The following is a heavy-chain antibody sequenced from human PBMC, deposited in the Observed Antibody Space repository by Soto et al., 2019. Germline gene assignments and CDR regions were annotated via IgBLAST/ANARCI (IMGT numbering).Heavy chain of an antibody. D-gene: IGHD1-26*01. Sequence: PSETLSLTCTVSGGSISSYYWTWIRQPPGRGLEWIGYIIYSGSTNYSPSLKSRVTISADTSKNQFSLKLNSVTAADTAVYYCARGNSYFDYWGQGTLVTVS. V-gene: IGHV4-59*01. J-gene: IGHJ4*02. CDR1: GGSISSYY. CDR3: ARGNSYFDY. CDR2: IIYSGST.